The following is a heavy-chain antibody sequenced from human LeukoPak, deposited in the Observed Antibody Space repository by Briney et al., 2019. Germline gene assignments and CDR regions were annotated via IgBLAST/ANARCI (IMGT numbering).Heavy chain of an antibody. V-gene: IGHV4-38-2*01. CDR2: IYHSGST. CDR3: ASPVVAGYCSGGSCYGDY. J-gene: IGHJ4*02. D-gene: IGHD2-15*01. CDR1: GYSISSGYY. Sequence: ETLSLTYAVSGYSISSGYYWGWIRQPPGKGLEWIGSIYHSGSTYYNPSLKSRVTISVDTSKNQFSLKLSSVTAADTAVYYCASPVVAGYCSGGSCYGDYWGQGTLVTVSS.